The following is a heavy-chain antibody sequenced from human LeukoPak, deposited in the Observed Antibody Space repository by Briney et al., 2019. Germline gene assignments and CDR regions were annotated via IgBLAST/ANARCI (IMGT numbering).Heavy chain of an antibody. CDR3: ARAVGSGSSPTYYYSMDV. V-gene: IGHV4-4*07. D-gene: IGHD3-10*01. CDR1: GGSISSYY. J-gene: IGHJ6*03. Sequence: SETLSLTCTVSGGSISSYYWSWIRQPAGKGLGWIWLIYNSGSTNYNPSLKSRVTMSVDTSKNQFSLKLSSVTAADTAVYYCARAVGSGSSPTYYYSMDVWGKGTTVTISS. CDR2: IYNSGST.